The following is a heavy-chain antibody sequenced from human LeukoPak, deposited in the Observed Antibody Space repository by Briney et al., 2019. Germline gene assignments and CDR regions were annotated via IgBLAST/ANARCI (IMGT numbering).Heavy chain of an antibody. D-gene: IGHD3-9*01. CDR2: FDPEIGET. J-gene: IGHJ5*02. CDR1: GYTLTELS. V-gene: IGHV1-24*01. Sequence: GASVKVSCKVSGYTLTELSMHWVRQAPGKGLEWMGGFDPEIGETIYAQKFQGRVTMTEDTPTDIAYLELTSLRSEDTAVYYCARVAYYDILTGSLLGFDPWGQGTLVTVSS. CDR3: ARVAYYDILTGSLLGFDP.